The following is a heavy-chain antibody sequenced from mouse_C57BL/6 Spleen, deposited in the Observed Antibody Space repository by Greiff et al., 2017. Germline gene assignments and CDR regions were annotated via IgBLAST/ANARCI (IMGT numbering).Heavy chain of an antibody. V-gene: IGHV1-55*01. CDR2: IYPGSGST. J-gene: IGHJ1*03. Sequence: QVQLQQSGAELVKPGASVKMSCKASGYTFTSYWITWVKQRPGQGLEWIGDIYPGSGSTNYNEKFKSKATLTVDTSSSTAYMQLSSLTSEDSAVYDCARPYYYGSSYWYFDVWGTGTTVTVSS. D-gene: IGHD1-1*01. CDR1: GYTFTSYW. CDR3: ARPYYYGSSYWYFDV.